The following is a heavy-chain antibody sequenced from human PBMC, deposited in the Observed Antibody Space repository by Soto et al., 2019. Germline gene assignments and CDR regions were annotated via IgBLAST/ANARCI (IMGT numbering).Heavy chain of an antibody. CDR3: ARVRWTMIVVVITN. CDR2: IYYSGST. Sequence: SETLSLTCTVSGGSISSGDYYWSWIRQPPGKGLEWIGYIYYSGSTYYNPSLKSRVTISVDTSKNQFSLKLSSVTAADTAVYYCARVRWTMIVVVITNWGQGTLVTVSS. CDR1: GGSISSGDYY. V-gene: IGHV4-30-4*01. D-gene: IGHD3-22*01. J-gene: IGHJ4*02.